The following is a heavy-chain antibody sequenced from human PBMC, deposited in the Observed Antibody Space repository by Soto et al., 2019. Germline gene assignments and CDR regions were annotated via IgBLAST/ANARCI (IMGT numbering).Heavy chain of an antibody. Sequence: SVKVSCKASGGSFSSYAISWLRQAPGQGLEWMGGIIPIFGTANYAQKFQGRVTITADESTSTAYMELSSLRSEDTAVYYCARGRIMITFGGVIVWAYYYYGMDVWGQGTTVTVSS. V-gene: IGHV1-69*13. D-gene: IGHD3-16*02. J-gene: IGHJ6*02. CDR2: IIPIFGTA. CDR1: GGSFSSYA. CDR3: ARGRIMITFGGVIVWAYYYYGMDV.